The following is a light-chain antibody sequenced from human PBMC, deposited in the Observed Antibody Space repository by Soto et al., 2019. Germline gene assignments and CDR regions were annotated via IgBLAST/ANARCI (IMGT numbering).Light chain of an antibody. V-gene: IGKV3-11*01. CDR1: QAVNTR. CDR2: LAP. Sequence: EIVLTQSPATLSSFPGDRVTLSCRASQAVNTRLAWYQHKPGQAPRLLIYLAPNRAAGVPARFSGSGSGTDFTLTISDVEPEDFAVYYCHHRQSWPRTFGQGTKVDIK. CDR3: HHRQSWPRT. J-gene: IGKJ1*01.